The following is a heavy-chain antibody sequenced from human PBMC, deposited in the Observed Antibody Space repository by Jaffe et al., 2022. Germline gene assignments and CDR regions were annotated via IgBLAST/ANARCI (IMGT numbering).Heavy chain of an antibody. J-gene: IGHJ4*02. V-gene: IGHV3-23*01. Sequence: EVQLLESGGGLVQPGGSLRLSCAASGFTFSSYAMSWVRQAPGKGLEWVSAISGSGGSTYYADSVKGRFTISRDNSKNTLYLQMNSLRAEDTAVYYCAKDKGYCTGGVCYRGFRDRLGEFDYWGQGTLVTVSS. CDR2: ISGSGGST. CDR3: AKDKGYCTGGVCYRGFRDRLGEFDY. D-gene: IGHD2-8*02. CDR1: GFTFSSYA.